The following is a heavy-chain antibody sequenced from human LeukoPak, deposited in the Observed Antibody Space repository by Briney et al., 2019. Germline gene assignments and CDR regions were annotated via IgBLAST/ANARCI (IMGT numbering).Heavy chain of an antibody. Sequence: GGSLRLSCAASGFTFSSYAMSWVRQAPGKGLEWVSAIRGSGDRTHYADSVKGRFTISRDTSKNTLYLQMNSLRAEDTAVYYCAKDHSSGYYYYMDVWGKGTTVTISS. CDR1: GFTFSSYA. CDR2: IRGSGDRT. V-gene: IGHV3-23*01. D-gene: IGHD2-21*01. J-gene: IGHJ6*03. CDR3: AKDHSSGYYYYMDV.